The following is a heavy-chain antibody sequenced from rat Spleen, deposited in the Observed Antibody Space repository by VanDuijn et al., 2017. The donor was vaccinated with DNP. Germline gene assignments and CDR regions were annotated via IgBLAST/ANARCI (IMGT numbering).Heavy chain of an antibody. CDR1: GFNFNDYW. CDR3: VRGGGSYDGYYPYFPY. CDR2: INKDSSIL. J-gene: IGHJ2*01. D-gene: IGHD1-12*03. V-gene: IGHV4-2*01. Sequence: EVKLVESGGGLVQPGRSLKLSCATSGFNFNDYWMGWVRQAPGKGLDWIGEINKDSSILNYTPSLKDKFTISRYNAQNTLYLQMSKLGSEDASIYFCVRGGGSYDGYYPYFPYWGQGVMVTVSS.